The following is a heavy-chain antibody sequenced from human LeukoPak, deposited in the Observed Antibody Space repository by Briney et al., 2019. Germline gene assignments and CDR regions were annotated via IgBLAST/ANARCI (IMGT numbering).Heavy chain of an antibody. J-gene: IGHJ6*03. CDR3: ARVLYNWNYVGPGYYYYMDV. V-gene: IGHV1-8*01. D-gene: IGHD1-7*01. Sequence: ASVKVSCQASGSPFPSYDIKWERQATGQGHEWMGWMKPNSGNTVYAQKFQGRVSMTRNTSISTAYMELSSLRSEDTAVYYCARVLYNWNYVGPGYYYYMDVWGKGTTVTVSS. CDR2: MKPNSGNT. CDR1: GSPFPSYD.